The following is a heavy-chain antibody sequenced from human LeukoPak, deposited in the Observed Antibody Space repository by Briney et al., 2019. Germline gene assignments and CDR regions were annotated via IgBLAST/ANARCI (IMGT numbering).Heavy chain of an antibody. CDR1: GDSINSGNSH. J-gene: IGHJ4*02. D-gene: IGHD3-10*02. CDR3: ASYFVGNGGRGY. CDR2: VYDSWNN. Sequence: SETLSLTCTVSGDSINSGNSHWTWIRQPPGRGLEWLGSVYDSWNNYYNPSLESRITMSVDTSKNQYSLELSSVIAADTAVYYCASYFVGNGGRGYWGQGALVTVSS. V-gene: IGHV4-30-4*01.